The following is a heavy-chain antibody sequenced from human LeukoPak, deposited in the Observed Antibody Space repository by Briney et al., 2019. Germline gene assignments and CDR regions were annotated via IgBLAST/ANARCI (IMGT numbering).Heavy chain of an antibody. D-gene: IGHD1-26*01. V-gene: IGHV5-51*01. Sequence: GESLKISCQGSGYTFTTYWIAWVRQLPGKGLEWMGIICPGDSDTRYSPSFQGQVTISADKSISTAYLQWSSLKASDTAMYYCARHRRQVGYDAFDIWGQGTMVTVSS. CDR1: GYTFTTYW. CDR3: ARHRRQVGYDAFDI. J-gene: IGHJ3*02. CDR2: ICPGDSDT.